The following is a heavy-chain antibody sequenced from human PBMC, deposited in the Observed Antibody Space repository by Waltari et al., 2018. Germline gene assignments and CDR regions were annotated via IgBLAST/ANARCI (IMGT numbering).Heavy chain of an antibody. CDR2: INPTSGGT. Sequence: QVQLVQSGAEVKKPGASVKVSCKASGYTFTGYYMHWVRQAPGQGLEWMGRINPTSGGTNYAQKFQGRVTMTRDTSISTAYMELSRLRSDDTAVYYCARGGLGLWYFDLWGRGTLVTVSS. J-gene: IGHJ2*01. D-gene: IGHD3-16*01. V-gene: IGHV1-2*06. CDR1: GYTFTGYY. CDR3: ARGGLGLWYFDL.